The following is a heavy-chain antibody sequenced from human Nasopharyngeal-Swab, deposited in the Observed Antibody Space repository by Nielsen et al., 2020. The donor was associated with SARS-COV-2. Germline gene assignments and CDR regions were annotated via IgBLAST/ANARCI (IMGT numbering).Heavy chain of an antibody. D-gene: IGHD3-9*01. J-gene: IGHJ6*02. V-gene: IGHV1-69*01. CDR3: AKGVRYFDFLPPNTYYYYGLDL. Sequence: WVRQAPGQGPEWMGGIIPIFGTTDYAQKFQGTVTITADESTSTVYMELNSLRFEDTAVYYCAKGVRYFDFLPPNTYYYYGLDLWGQGTTVTVSS. CDR2: IIPIFGTT.